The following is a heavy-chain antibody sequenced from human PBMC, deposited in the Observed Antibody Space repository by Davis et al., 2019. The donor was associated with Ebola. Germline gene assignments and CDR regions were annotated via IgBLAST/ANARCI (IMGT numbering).Heavy chain of an antibody. CDR3: ARDRADYDFWSGYYTDYYGMDV. V-gene: IGHV3-30*19. J-gene: IGHJ6*02. CDR1: GFTFSTYG. Sequence: GESLKISCAASGFTFSTYGMVWVRQAPGKGLEWVAVISYDGSNKYYADSVKGRFTISRDNSKNTLYLQMNSLRAEDTAVYYCARDRADYDFWSGYYTDYYGMDVWGQGTTVTVSS. D-gene: IGHD3-3*01. CDR2: ISYDGSNK.